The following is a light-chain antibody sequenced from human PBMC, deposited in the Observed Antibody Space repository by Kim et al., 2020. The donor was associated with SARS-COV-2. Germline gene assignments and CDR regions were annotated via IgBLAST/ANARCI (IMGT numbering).Light chain of an antibody. V-gene: IGLV1-47*02. J-gene: IGLJ3*02. CDR1: PSNIGTGY. CDR3: AAWDGSLRAWV. CDR2: RNP. Sequence: GHRFDISCSGNPSNIGTGYVYWYPHVPGTAPTLLIFRNPQRPSGIPDRFSGSTSGISASLAISGLRAEDEADYYCAAWDGSLRAWVFGGGTQLTVL.